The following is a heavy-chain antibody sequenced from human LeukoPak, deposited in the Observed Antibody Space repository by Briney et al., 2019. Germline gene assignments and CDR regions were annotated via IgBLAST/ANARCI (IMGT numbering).Heavy chain of an antibody. Sequence: GGSLRLSCEVSAITFSSHAMSWVRQALGKGLEWVSSISGSGATTYYADSVKGRFTISRDDSKNTLYLQMNSLRAGDTALYYCARDTDSYGPTPDLDYWGQGTLVAVSS. CDR2: ISGSGATT. D-gene: IGHD3-10*01. V-gene: IGHV3-23*01. J-gene: IGHJ4*02. CDR3: ARDTDSYGPTPDLDY. CDR1: AITFSSHA.